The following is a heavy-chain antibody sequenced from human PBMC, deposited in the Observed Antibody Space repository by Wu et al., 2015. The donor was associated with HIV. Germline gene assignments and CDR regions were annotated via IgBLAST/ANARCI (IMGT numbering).Heavy chain of an antibody. J-gene: IGHJ4*02. CDR2: IIPVFGTA. D-gene: IGHD3-22*01. V-gene: IGHV1-69*05. CDR1: GGTFSSYA. Sequence: QVQLVQSGAEVKKPGSSVKVSCKASGGTFSSYALSWVRQAPGQGLEWMGGIIPVFGTASYAQRFQGRVTITTDESTSTAYMELSSLRSEDTAVYYCARASAYYYDTSGYYAYWGQGTLVTVSS. CDR3: ARASAYYYDTSGYYAY.